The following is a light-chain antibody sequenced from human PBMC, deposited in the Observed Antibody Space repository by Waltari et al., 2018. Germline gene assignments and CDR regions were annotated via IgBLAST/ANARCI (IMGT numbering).Light chain of an antibody. V-gene: IGKV3-15*01. CDR3: QQYNNWRT. Sequence: LITQSPATLSVSPGERATLACRASQSISRNLAWYQQKPGQAPRLLIYGASTRAPGVPARFSGSGSGTQFTLSISSLQSEDFAVYYCQQYNNWRTFGQGTKLEIK. CDR1: QSISRN. J-gene: IGKJ2*01. CDR2: GAS.